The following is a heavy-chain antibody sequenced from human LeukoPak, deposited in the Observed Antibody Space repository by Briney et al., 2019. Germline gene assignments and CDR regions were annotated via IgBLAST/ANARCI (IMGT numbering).Heavy chain of an antibody. J-gene: IGHJ4*02. V-gene: IGHV3-74*01. Sequence: PGGSLRLSCVASGFTFSSYWMHWVRQVPGKGLVWVSRINSDGTSTSYADSVKGRFTISRDNAKNMVYLQMNSLRAEDTAVYYCAGSPYWGQGTLVTVSS. CDR1: GFTFSSYW. CDR2: INSDGTST. CDR3: AGSPY. D-gene: IGHD6-13*01.